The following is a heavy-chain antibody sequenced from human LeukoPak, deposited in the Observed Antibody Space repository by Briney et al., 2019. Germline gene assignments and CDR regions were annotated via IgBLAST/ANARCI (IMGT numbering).Heavy chain of an antibody. CDR1: GFTFDDYG. D-gene: IGHD5-18*01. CDR3: ARSIYGVYSFGPPFDY. Sequence: PGGSLRLSCAASGFTFDDYGMSWVRQAPGKGLEWASGINGNGGSAGYADSLKGRFTISRDNAKNSLYLQMNSLRVEDTALYYCARSIYGVYSFGPPFDYWGQGTLVTVSS. CDR2: INGNGGSA. V-gene: IGHV3-20*04. J-gene: IGHJ4*02.